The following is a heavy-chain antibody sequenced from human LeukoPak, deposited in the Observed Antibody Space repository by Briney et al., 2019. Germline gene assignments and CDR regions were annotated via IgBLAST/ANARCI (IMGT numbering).Heavy chain of an antibody. CDR2: IYTSGST. CDR1: GGSISSGSYY. D-gene: IGHD2-21*01. V-gene: IGHV4-61*02. Sequence: PSQTLSLTCTVSGGSISSGSYYWSWIRQPAGKGLEWIGRIYTSGSTNYNPSLKSRVTISVDTSKNQFSQKLSSVTAADTAMYYCARDAHCGGDCYSFDYWGQGTLVTVSS. CDR3: ARDAHCGGDCYSFDY. J-gene: IGHJ4*02.